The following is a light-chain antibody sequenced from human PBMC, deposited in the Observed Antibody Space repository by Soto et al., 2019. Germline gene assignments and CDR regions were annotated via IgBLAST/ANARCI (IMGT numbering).Light chain of an antibody. Sequence: LVMTLSAGTMPLSQREGAALSCRASQPISYRSLAWYQHTPGRAPRLLIYATSSRAAGIPDRFIGSGSGTDFTLSISRLEPEDSAAYYCLQYKTFCQGTKVDNK. CDR3: LQYKT. J-gene: IGKJ1*01. V-gene: IGKV3-20*01. CDR1: QPISYRS. CDR2: ATS.